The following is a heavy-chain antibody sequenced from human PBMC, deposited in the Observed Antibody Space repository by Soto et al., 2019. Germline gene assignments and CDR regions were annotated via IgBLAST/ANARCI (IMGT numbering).Heavy chain of an antibody. V-gene: IGHV3-13*01. CDR3: ARRYCSSTSCSYGMDV. Sequence: GGSLRLSCAASGFTFSSYDMHWVRQATGKGLEWVSAIGTAGDTYYPGSVKGRFTISRENAKNSLYLQMNSLRAEGTAVYYCARRYCSSTSCSYGMDVWGQGTTVTVSS. J-gene: IGHJ6*02. D-gene: IGHD2-2*01. CDR1: GFTFSSYD. CDR2: IGTAGDT.